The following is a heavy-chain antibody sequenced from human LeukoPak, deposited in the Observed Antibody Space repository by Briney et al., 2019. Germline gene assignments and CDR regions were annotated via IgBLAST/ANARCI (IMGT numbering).Heavy chain of an antibody. J-gene: IGHJ3*02. CDR1: GYTFTSYY. V-gene: IGHV1-46*01. CDR2: INPSGGST. CDR3: ARDGTAKESIDRAFDI. Sequence: ASVKVSCKASGYTFTSYYMHWVRQAPGQGLEWMGIINPSGGSTSYAQKLQGRVTMTTDTSTSTAYMELRSLRSDDTAVYYCARDGTAKESIDRAFDIWGQGTMVTVSS. D-gene: IGHD1-1*01.